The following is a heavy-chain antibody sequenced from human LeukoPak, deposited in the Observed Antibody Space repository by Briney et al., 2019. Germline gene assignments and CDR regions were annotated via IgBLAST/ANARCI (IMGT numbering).Heavy chain of an antibody. V-gene: IGHV3-20*01. J-gene: IGHJ5*02. CDR2: INWNGGST. CDR3: ARGSIAAAGTVYNWFDP. Sequence: PGGSLRLSCAASGFTFDDYGMSWVRQAPGKGLEWVSGINWNGGSTGYADSVKGRFTISRDNAKNSLYLQMNSLRAEDTALYHCARGSIAAAGTVYNWFDPWGQGTLVTVSS. D-gene: IGHD6-13*01. CDR1: GFTFDDYG.